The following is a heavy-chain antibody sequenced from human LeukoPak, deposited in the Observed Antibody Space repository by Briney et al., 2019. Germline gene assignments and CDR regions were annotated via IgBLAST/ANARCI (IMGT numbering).Heavy chain of an antibody. CDR3: ARDPFYGDADFDY. Sequence: GGSLRLSCAASGFTFSNYWMHWVRQAPGKGLVWVTRIKSDGSSTTYADSVKGRFTISRDNAKNMVYLQMNSLRAEDTAVYYCARDPFYGDADFDYWGQGTLVTVSS. CDR1: GFTFSNYW. V-gene: IGHV3-74*01. D-gene: IGHD4-17*01. CDR2: IKSDGSST. J-gene: IGHJ4*02.